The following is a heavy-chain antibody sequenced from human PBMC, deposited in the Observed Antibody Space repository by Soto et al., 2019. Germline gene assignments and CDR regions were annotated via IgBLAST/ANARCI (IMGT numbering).Heavy chain of an antibody. CDR3: ARYKSNYYYGMDV. V-gene: IGHV4-59*01. D-gene: IGHD1-20*01. CDR1: GGSISSYY. CDR2: IYYSGIT. J-gene: IGHJ6*02. Sequence: PSETLSLTCTVSGGSISSYYWSWIRQPPGKGLEWIGYIYYSGITNYNPSLKSRVTISVDTSKNQFPLKLSSVTAADTAVYYCARYKSNYYYGMDVWAKGPRSPSP.